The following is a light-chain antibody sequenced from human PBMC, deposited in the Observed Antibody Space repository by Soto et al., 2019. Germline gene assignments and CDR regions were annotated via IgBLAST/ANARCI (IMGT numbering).Light chain of an antibody. Sequence: DIQMTQSPSTLSASVGDRVTITCRASQSISSWFAWYQQKPGKAPKVLISKASTVQSGVPSRFSGSRSATEFTLTVSSLQPDDFATYYCQQYHSYPYTFGQGTKLEIE. CDR2: KAS. V-gene: IGKV1-5*03. J-gene: IGKJ2*01. CDR3: QQYHSYPYT. CDR1: QSISSW.